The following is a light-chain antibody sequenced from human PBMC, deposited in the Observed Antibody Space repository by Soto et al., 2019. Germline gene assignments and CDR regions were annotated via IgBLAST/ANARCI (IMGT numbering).Light chain of an antibody. J-gene: IGKJ4*01. CDR2: DSS. CDR1: GNVPVC. Sequence: LTQSPATLSLPPGDRSALSCRARGNVPVCLTGYQPGRGQSPRLLIYDSSVRATGTPGRFSGSGSVKDFTLTISSLDPEDFAISYCQQRSDWPLPFGGGTKVDIK. CDR3: QQRSDWPLP. V-gene: IGKV3-11*01.